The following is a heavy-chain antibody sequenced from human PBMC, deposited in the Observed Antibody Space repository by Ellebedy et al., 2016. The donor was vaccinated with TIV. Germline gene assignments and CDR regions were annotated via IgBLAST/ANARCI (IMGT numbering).Heavy chain of an antibody. J-gene: IGHJ4*02. CDR1: GFTFSSYA. Sequence: GESLKISCSASGFTFSSYAMHWVRQAPGKGLEYVSAISSNGGSTYYADSVKGRFTISRDNSKNTLYLQMSSLRAEDTAVYYCVKGSSFDFWSGYHLDYWGQGTLVTVSS. V-gene: IGHV3-64D*06. CDR2: ISSNGGST. D-gene: IGHD3-3*01. CDR3: VKGSSFDFWSGYHLDY.